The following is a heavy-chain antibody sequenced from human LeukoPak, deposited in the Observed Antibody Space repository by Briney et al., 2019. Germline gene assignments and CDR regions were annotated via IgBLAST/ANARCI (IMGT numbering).Heavy chain of an antibody. CDR2: INHSGST. D-gene: IGHD2-2*01. J-gene: IGHJ3*02. Sequence: SETLSLTRAVYGGSFSGYYWSWIRQPPGKGLEWIGEINHSGSTNYNPSLKSRVTISVDTSKNQFSLKLSSVTAADTAVYYCARGPVVPAAMSLFDIWGQGTMVTVSS. V-gene: IGHV4-34*01. CDR3: ARGPVVPAAMSLFDI. CDR1: GGSFSGYY.